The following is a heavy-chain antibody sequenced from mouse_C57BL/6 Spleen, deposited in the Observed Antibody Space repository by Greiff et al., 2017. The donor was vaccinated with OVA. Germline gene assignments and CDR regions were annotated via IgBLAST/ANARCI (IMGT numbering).Heavy chain of an antibody. V-gene: IGHV1-4*01. CDR2: INPSSGYT. D-gene: IGHD1-2*01. Sequence: QLKQSGAELARPGASVKMSCKASGYTFTSYTMHWVKQRPGQGLEWIGYINPSSGYTKYNQKFKDKATLTADKSSSTAYMQLSSLTSEDSAVYYCARSDSLLPFFDYWGQGTTLTVSS. J-gene: IGHJ2*01. CDR3: ARSDSLLPFFDY. CDR1: GYTFTSYT.